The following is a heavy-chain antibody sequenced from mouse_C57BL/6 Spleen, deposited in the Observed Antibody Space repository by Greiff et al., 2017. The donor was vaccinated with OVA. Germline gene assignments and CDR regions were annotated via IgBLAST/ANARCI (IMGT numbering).Heavy chain of an antibody. V-gene: IGHV1-82*01. CDR1: GYAFSSSW. CDR3: ARRDYGSSPPWFAY. J-gene: IGHJ3*01. CDR2: IYPGDGDT. D-gene: IGHD1-1*01. Sequence: VQLQQSGPELVKPGASVKISCKASGYAFSSSWMNWVKQRPGKGLEWIGRIYPGDGDTNYNGKFKGKATLTADKSSSTAYMQLSSLTSEDSAVYVCARRDYGSSPPWFAYWGKGTLVTVSA.